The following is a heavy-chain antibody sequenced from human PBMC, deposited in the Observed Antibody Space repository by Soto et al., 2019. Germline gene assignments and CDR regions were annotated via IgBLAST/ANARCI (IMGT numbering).Heavy chain of an antibody. CDR2: ISTYNGNT. CDR3: ARISSCWYGPESFEC. D-gene: IGHD6-19*01. CDR1: GYSFTTYG. V-gene: IGHV1-18*01. Sequence: QVQLVQYGAEVKKAGASVKVSCRASGYSFTTYGMSWVRQAPGQGLEWLGWISTYNGNTNYPQKPESRVTMTTDTTASRAYKEVNNLRANSTAVYYDARISSCWYGPESFECWGRGTLVPDSS. J-gene: IGHJ2*01.